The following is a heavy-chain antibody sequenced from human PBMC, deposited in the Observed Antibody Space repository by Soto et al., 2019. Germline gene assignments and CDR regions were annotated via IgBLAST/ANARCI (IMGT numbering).Heavy chain of an antibody. J-gene: IGHJ4*02. CDR2: ISYDGSNK. Sequence: QVQLVESGGGVVQPGRSLRLSCAASGFTFSSYAMHWVRQAPGKGLEWVAVISYDGSNKYYADSVKGRFTISRDNSKNTLYLQMNSLRAEDTAVYYCARDLSGYDLDLGYWGQGTLSPSPQ. V-gene: IGHV3-30-3*01. D-gene: IGHD5-12*01. CDR1: GFTFSSYA. CDR3: ARDLSGYDLDLGY.